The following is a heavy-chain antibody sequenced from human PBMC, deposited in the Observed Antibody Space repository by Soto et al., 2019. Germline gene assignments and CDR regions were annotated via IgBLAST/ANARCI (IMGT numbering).Heavy chain of an antibody. CDR2: IKQDGSEK. D-gene: IGHD2-15*01. J-gene: IGHJ4*02. V-gene: IGHV3-7*01. Sequence: GGSLRLSCAASGFTFSSYWMSWVRQAPGKGLEWVANIKQDGSEKYYVDSVKGRFTISRDNAKNSLYLQMNSLRAEDTAVYYCARATSWGYCSGGHCHWGFDYWGQGTLVTVSS. CDR3: ARATSWGYCSGGHCHWGFDY. CDR1: GFTFSSYW.